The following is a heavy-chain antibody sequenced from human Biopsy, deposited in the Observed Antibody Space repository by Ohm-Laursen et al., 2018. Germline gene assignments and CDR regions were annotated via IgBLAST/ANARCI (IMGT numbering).Heavy chain of an antibody. CDR1: GYTFTDYY. J-gene: IGHJ5*02. CDR2: IDTINGGA. Sequence: ASVQVSCKASGYTFTDYYVHWVRQALGHGLEWMGWIDTINGGARYAQKFQGRVTMTRDTSISTAYMELSRLTSDDTAVYYCARERDPWGQGNRVTGSS. CDR3: ARERDP. V-gene: IGHV1-2*02.